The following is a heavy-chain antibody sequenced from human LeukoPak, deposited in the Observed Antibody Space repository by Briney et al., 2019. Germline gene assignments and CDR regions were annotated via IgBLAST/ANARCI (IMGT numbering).Heavy chain of an antibody. CDR1: GGSISSSSYY. D-gene: IGHD3-22*01. CDR2: INHSGST. J-gene: IGHJ4*02. CDR3: ARGHYYDSSGYYYTQPKRFDY. V-gene: IGHV4-39*07. Sequence: SETLSLTCTVSGGSISSSSYYWGWIRQPPGKGLEWIGEINHSGSTNYNPSLKSRVTISVDTSKNQFSLKLSSVAAADTAVYYCARGHYYDSSGYYYTQPKRFDYWGQGTLVTVSS.